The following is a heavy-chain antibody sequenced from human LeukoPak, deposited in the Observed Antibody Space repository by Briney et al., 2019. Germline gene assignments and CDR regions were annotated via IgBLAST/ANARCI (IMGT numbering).Heavy chain of an antibody. V-gene: IGHV3-33*01. J-gene: IGHJ6*04. CDR3: ARGSESYDYYSYGMDV. CDR2: IWYDGNNK. D-gene: IGHD5-12*01. CDR1: GFSFSAYG. Sequence: GRSLRLSCAASGFSFSAYGMHWVRQAPGKGLEWVALIWYDGNNKYYADSEKGRFTISRDNSKNTLYLQMNSLRAEDTAVYYCARGSESYDYYSYGMDVWGKGTTVTVS.